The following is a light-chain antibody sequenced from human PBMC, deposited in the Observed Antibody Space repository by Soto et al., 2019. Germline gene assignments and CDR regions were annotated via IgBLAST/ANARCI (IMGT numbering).Light chain of an antibody. V-gene: IGKV1-27*01. Sequence: DIQVTQSPSSLSASVGDRVTITCRASQGISTYLAWYQQKPGEAPNLLIYAASTLQSGVPSRFSGGGSGTDFTLTISSLQPEDVASYYCQRYNTAVMAFGQGTRLDIK. CDR1: QGISTY. CDR2: AAS. CDR3: QRYNTAVMA. J-gene: IGKJ5*01.